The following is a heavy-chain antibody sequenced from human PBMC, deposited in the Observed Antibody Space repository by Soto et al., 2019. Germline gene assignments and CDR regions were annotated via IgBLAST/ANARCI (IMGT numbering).Heavy chain of an antibody. J-gene: IGHJ6*02. V-gene: IGHV1-69*01. Sequence: QVQLVQSGAEVKKPGSSVKVSCKASGGTFSSYAISWVRQAPGQGLEWMGGIIPIFGTANYAQKFQGRVTITADESTSTVYMELSSLRSEDTAVYYCARDRFPYGSGTYYYYGMDVWGQGTTVTVSS. CDR1: GGTFSSYA. CDR3: ARDRFPYGSGTYYYYGMDV. D-gene: IGHD3-10*01. CDR2: IIPIFGTA.